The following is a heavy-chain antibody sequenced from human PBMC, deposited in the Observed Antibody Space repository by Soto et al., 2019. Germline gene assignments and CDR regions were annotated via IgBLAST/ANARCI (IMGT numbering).Heavy chain of an antibody. J-gene: IGHJ6*02. CDR3: ARADCTNGVCYTRYYYGMDV. D-gene: IGHD2-8*01. CDR2: ISYDGSNK. V-gene: IGHV3-30-3*01. CDR1: GFTFSSYA. Sequence: GSLRLSCAASGFTFSSYAMHWVRQAPGKGLEWVAVISYDGSNKYYADSVKGRFTISRDNSKNTLYLQMNSLRAEDTAVYYCARADCTNGVCYTRYYYGMDVWGQGTTVTVSS.